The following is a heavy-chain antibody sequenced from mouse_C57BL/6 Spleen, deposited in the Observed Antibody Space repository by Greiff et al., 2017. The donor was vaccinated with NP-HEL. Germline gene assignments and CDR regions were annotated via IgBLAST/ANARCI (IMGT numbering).Heavy chain of an antibody. D-gene: IGHD1-2*01. V-gene: IGHV1-59*01. Sequence: VQLQQPGAELVRPGTSVKLSCKASGYTFTSYWMHWVKQRPGQGLEWIGVIDPSDSYTNYNQKFKGKATLTVDTSSSTAYMQLSSLTSEDSAVYYWAIPHYYGGTYWYLDVWGTGTTVTVSS. CDR1: GYTFTSYW. CDR2: IDPSDSYT. J-gene: IGHJ1*03. CDR3: AIPHYYGGTYWYLDV.